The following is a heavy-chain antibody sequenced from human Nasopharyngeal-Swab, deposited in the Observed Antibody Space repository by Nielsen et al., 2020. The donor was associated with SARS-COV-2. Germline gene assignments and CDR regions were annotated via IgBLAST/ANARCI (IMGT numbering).Heavy chain of an antibody. CDR2: ITSSSSYI. CDR3: ARDPPEKISSSWYRYYYYGMDV. V-gene: IGHV3-21*01. D-gene: IGHD6-13*01. J-gene: IGHJ6*02. Sequence: GESLKISCAASGFTFSSYSMNWVRQAPGKGLEWVSSITSSSSYIYYADSVKGRFTISRDNAKNSLYLQMNSLRAEDTAVYYCARDPPEKISSSWYRYYYYGMDVWGQGTTVTVSS. CDR1: GFTFSSYS.